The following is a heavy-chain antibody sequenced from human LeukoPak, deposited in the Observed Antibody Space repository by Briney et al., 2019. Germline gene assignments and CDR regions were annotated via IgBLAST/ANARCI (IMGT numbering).Heavy chain of an antibody. J-gene: IGHJ4*02. Sequence: SETLSLTCAVSGGSISSSKWWSWVRQPPGKGLEWIGEIHHSGSTNYNPSLKSRVTISVDKSNNQFSLKLSSVTAADTAVYYCVGYDITNYPTHFDYWGQGTLVTVSS. D-gene: IGHD3-10*01. CDR2: IHHSGST. CDR3: VGYDITNYPTHFDY. CDR1: GGSISSSKW. V-gene: IGHV4-4*02.